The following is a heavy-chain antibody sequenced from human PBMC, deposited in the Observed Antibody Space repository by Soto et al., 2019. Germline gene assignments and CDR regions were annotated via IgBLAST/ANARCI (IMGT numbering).Heavy chain of an antibody. J-gene: IGHJ5*02. V-gene: IGHV3-23*01. D-gene: IGHD2-2*02. Sequence: GGSLRLSCAASGFTFSSYAMSWVRQAPGKGLEWVSAISGSGGSTYYADSVKGRFTISGDNSKNTLYLQMNGLRAEDTAVYYCAKEASDCSSTSCFTNWFDPWGQGTQVTVSS. CDR1: GFTFSSYA. CDR3: AKEASDCSSTSCFTNWFDP. CDR2: ISGSGGST.